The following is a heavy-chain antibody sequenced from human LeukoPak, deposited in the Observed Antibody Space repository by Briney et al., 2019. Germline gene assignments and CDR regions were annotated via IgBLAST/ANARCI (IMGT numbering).Heavy chain of an antibody. CDR1: GFTFGDYA. Sequence: GGSLRLSCTASGFTFGDYAMSWVRQAPGKGLEWVGFIRSKAYGGTTEYAASVKGRFTTSRDDSKSIAYLQMNSLKTEDTAVYYCTRADYYDSSAHGGFDYWGQGTLVTVSS. CDR2: IRSKAYGGTT. CDR3: TRADYYDSSAHGGFDY. J-gene: IGHJ4*02. V-gene: IGHV3-49*04. D-gene: IGHD3-22*01.